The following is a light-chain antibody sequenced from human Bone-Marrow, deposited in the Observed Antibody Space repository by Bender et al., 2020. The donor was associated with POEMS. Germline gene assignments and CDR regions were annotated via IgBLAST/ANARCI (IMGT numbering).Light chain of an antibody. V-gene: IGLV2-23*01. J-gene: IGLJ2*01. CDR3: CPYAGSMTSKV. Sequence: QSALTQPASVSGSPGQSITISCTGDVWSYNLGSWYQQHPGKAPKLIIYEGTKRPSGVSNRSSGSKSGNTAYLTISGLQAEDEADYYCCPYAGSMTSKVFGGGTKLTVL. CDR1: DVWSYNL. CDR2: EGT.